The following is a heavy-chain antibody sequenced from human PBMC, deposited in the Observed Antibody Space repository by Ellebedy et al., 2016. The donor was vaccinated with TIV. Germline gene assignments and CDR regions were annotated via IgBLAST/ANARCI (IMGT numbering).Heavy chain of an antibody. D-gene: IGHD4-11*01. V-gene: IGHV1-69*06. CDR1: GGTFSSYA. CDR2: IIPIFGTA. Sequence: SVKVSXXASGGTFSSYAISWVRQAPGQGLEWMGGIIPIFGTANYAQKFQGRVTITADKSTSTAYMELSSLRSEDTAVYYCARDSSDLTTVTNFDYWGQGTLVTVSS. CDR3: ARDSSDLTTVTNFDY. J-gene: IGHJ4*02.